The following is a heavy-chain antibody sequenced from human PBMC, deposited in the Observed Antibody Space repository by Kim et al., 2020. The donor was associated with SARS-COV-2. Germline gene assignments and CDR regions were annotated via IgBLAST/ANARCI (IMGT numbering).Heavy chain of an antibody. V-gene: IGHV4-38-2*02. Sequence: SETLSLTCTVSGYSISSGYYWGWIRQPPGKGLEWIGSIYHSGSTYYNPSLKSRVTISVDTSKNQFSLKLSSVTAADTAVYYCARGSSRDYDFWSGSNWFDPWGQGTLVTVSS. CDR2: IYHSGST. D-gene: IGHD3-3*01. J-gene: IGHJ5*02. CDR1: GYSISSGYY. CDR3: ARGSSRDYDFWSGSNWFDP.